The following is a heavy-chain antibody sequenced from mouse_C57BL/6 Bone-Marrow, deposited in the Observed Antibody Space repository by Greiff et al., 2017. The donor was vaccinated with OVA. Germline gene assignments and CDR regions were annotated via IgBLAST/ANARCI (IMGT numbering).Heavy chain of an antibody. Sequence: QVQLQQSGAELVKPGASVKLSCKASGYTFTEYTIHWVKQRSGQGLEWIGWIYPGSGSIKYNEKFKDKATLTADKSSSTAYMELSRLTSEDSAVYFCARHEPGTYYFDYWGQGTTLTVSS. CDR1: GYTFTEYT. CDR2: IYPGSGSI. V-gene: IGHV1-62-2*01. D-gene: IGHD4-1*01. J-gene: IGHJ2*01. CDR3: ARHEPGTYYFDY.